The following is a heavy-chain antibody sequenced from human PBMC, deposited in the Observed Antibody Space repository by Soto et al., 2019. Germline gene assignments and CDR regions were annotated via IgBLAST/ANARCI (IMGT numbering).Heavy chain of an antibody. Sequence: QVQLVQSGAEVKKPGASVKVSCKASGYTFTSNVITWVRQATDQGLGWMGWMSHNSGNTGFAQKFEGRVTKTRNTSISTGDKELSSMRSEDTAVYYGARTLYGDNVDYWGHGTLVTVSS. D-gene: IGHD4-17*01. CDR1: GYTFTSNV. CDR3: ARTLYGDNVDY. CDR2: MSHNSGNT. V-gene: IGHV1-8*01. J-gene: IGHJ4*01.